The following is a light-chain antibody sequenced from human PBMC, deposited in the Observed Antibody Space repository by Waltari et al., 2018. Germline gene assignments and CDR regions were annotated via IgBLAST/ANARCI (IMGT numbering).Light chain of an antibody. V-gene: IGLV10-54*04. CDR3: SAWDDSLNTYI. CDR2: RDN. Sequence: QAGLTRPPPLSHALSQTATPTSTGNTENVANQGAAWLQQHQGHPPKLLSYRDNSRPSGISERFFASRSGNTASLTITDLQPEDEADYYCSAWDDSLNTYIFGTGTKVTVL. CDR1: TENVANQG. J-gene: IGLJ1*01.